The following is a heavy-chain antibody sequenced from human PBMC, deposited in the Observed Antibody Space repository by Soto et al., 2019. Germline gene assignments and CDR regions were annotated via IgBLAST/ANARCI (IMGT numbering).Heavy chain of an antibody. Sequence: GGSLRLSCSASGFTFSSYAMHWVRQAPGKGLEYVSAISSNGGSTYYADSVKGRFTISRDNSKNTLYLQMSSLRAEDTAVYYCVKDLVPNYDSSGYYSYYYGMDVWGQGTTVTVSS. J-gene: IGHJ6*02. V-gene: IGHV3-64D*08. CDR2: ISSNGGST. D-gene: IGHD3-22*01. CDR3: VKDLVPNYDSSGYYSYYYGMDV. CDR1: GFTFSSYA.